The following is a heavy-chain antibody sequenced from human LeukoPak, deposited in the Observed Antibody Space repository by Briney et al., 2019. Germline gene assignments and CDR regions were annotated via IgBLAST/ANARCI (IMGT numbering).Heavy chain of an antibody. V-gene: IGHV7-4-1*02. D-gene: IGHD5-18*01. CDR1: GYTFTSYA. CDR2: INTNTGNP. Sequence: GASVKVSCEASGYTFTSYAMNWVRQAPGQGLEWMGWINTNTGNPTYAQGFTGRFVFSLDTSVSTAYLQISSLKAEDTAVYYCARDWEFRGYSYGYNWFDPWGQGTLVTVSS. J-gene: IGHJ5*02. CDR3: ARDWEFRGYSYGYNWFDP.